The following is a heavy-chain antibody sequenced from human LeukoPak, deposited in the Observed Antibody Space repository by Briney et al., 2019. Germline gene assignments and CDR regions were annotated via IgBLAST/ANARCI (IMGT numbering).Heavy chain of an antibody. Sequence: GASVKVSCKASGYTFSGYYMHWVRQAPGQGLEWMGRINPNSGGTDYAEKFQGRVTMTRDTSISTAYMELSRLRSDDTAVYHCVRDGFDNWGQGTLVTVSS. CDR3: VRDGFDN. CDR1: GYTFSGYY. CDR2: INPNSGGT. J-gene: IGHJ4*02. V-gene: IGHV1-2*06.